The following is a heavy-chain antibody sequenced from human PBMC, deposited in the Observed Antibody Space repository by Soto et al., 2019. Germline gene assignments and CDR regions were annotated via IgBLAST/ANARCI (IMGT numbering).Heavy chain of an antibody. Sequence: PSETLSLTCSVSGAYVSSAGYSWSWIRQPPGKGLEWIGYVYQSGRTYGSVTTSYNPSLKSRVTISVDRSTNQFSLKLISVTAADTAVYFCARGQSIVAAIDYFGYWGQGSLVTVSS. CDR3: ARGQSIVAAIDYFGY. D-gene: IGHD5-12*01. V-gene: IGHV4-30-4*07. CDR2: VYQSGRT. CDR1: GAYVSSAGYS. J-gene: IGHJ4*02.